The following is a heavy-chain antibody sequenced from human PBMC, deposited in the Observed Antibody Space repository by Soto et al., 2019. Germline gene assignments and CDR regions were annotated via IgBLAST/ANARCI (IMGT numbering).Heavy chain of an antibody. CDR2: INHSGST. Sequence: SETLSLTCAVYGGSFSGYYWSWIRQPPGKGLEWIGEINHSGSTNYNPSLKSRVTISVDTSKNQFSLKLSSVTAADTAVYYCSLEMATIRGYFDYWGQGTLVTVSS. CDR3: SLEMATIRGYFDY. V-gene: IGHV4-34*01. D-gene: IGHD5-12*01. J-gene: IGHJ4*02. CDR1: GGSFSGYY.